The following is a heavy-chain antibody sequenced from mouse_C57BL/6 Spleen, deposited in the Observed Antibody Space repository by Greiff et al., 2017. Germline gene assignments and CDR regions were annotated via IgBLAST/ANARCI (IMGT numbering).Heavy chain of an antibody. CDR2: IYPSDSET. Sequence: VQLQQPGAELVRPGSSVKLSCKASGYTFTSYWMDWVKQRPGQGLEWIGNIYPSDSETHYNQKFKDKATLTVDKSSSTAYMQLSSLTSEDSAVYYCARLGYYGSSYGWYFDVWGTGTTVTVSS. CDR3: ARLGYYGSSYGWYFDV. V-gene: IGHV1-61*01. CDR1: GYTFTSYW. J-gene: IGHJ1*03. D-gene: IGHD1-1*01.